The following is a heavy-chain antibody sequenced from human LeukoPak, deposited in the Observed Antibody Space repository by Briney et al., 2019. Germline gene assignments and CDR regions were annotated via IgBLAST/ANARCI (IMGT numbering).Heavy chain of an antibody. CDR1: GFTFRSYS. Sequence: GGSPRLSCAASGFTFRSYSMNWVRQAPGKGLEWVSYISSSSSTIYYADSVKGRFTISRDNAKNSLYLQMNSLRAEDTAVYYCARDSVTGDRNYYYYYGMDVWGQGTTVTVSS. D-gene: IGHD7-27*01. CDR3: ARDSVTGDRNYYYYYGMDV. V-gene: IGHV3-48*01. CDR2: ISSSSSTI. J-gene: IGHJ6*02.